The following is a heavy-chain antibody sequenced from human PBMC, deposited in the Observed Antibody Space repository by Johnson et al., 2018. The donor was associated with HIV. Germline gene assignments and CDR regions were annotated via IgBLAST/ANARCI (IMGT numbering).Heavy chain of an antibody. Sequence: QVQLVESGGGLVKPGGSLRLSCAASGFSVSDYYMNWIRQAPGKGLEWVSYISSSGTTIYYADSGKGRFTNSRDNAENSLYLQMNSLRVEYTALYYCARDYGDYAHDAFDIWGQGTMVTVSS. CDR3: ARDYGDYAHDAFDI. CDR2: ISSSGTTI. V-gene: IGHV3-11*04. J-gene: IGHJ3*02. CDR1: GFSVSDYY. D-gene: IGHD4-17*01.